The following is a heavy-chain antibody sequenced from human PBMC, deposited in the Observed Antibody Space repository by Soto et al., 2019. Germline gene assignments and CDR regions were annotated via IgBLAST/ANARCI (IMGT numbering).Heavy chain of an antibody. J-gene: IGHJ5*02. V-gene: IGHV1-2*06. Sequence: QVQLVQSGAEVKKPGASVKVSCKASGYTFIGYYIHWVRQAPGQGLEWMGRINPRSGDTTYAQKFQGRLTMTRDTSISTAYMELSSLRYDDTAVYYCGRDGVGATPLGWFDHWGQGSLVTVSS. CDR3: GRDGVGATPLGWFDH. D-gene: IGHD1-26*01. CDR2: INPRSGDT. CDR1: GYTFIGYY.